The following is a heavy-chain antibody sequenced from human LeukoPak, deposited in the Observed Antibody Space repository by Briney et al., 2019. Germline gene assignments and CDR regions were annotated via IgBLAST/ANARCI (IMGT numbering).Heavy chain of an antibody. V-gene: IGHV4-39*07. CDR1: GGSISSGTYS. J-gene: IGHJ4*02. Sequence: SETLSLTCTVSGGSISSGTYSWGWIRQPPGKGLKWIASISNSGSTYNNPSLKSRVTISVDTSKNQFSLKLSSVTAADTAVYYCAGDFWSGYYFRDWGQGTLVTVSS. CDR3: AGDFWSGYYFRD. D-gene: IGHD3-3*01. CDR2: ISNSGST.